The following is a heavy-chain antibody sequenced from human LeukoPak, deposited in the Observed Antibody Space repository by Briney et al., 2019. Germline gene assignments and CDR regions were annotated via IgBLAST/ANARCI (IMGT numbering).Heavy chain of an antibody. CDR3: ARPSSLYGGTSEDY. J-gene: IGHJ4*02. CDR1: GYSFTDYW. D-gene: IGHD4-23*01. V-gene: IGHV5-51*01. CDR2: IYPGDSDT. Sequence: GESLDISFKASGYSFTDYWIVWVRQMPGKGLEWMGAIYPGDSDTRYSPSLDGQVTISADKSVSTTYLQWSSLQASDTAMYYCARPSSLYGGTSEDYWGQEPVDTVSS.